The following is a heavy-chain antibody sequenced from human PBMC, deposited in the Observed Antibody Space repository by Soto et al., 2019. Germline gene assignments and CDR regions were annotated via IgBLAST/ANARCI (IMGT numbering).Heavy chain of an antibody. Sequence: QVQLVQSGAEVKKPGSSVKVSCKASGGTFSTSAISWVRQAPGQGLEWVGGIMPVFATPDYAQNFQGRVTITADESTTTAYLELTSLSADDPAVYYCARDKDRLQLGGNYYYILDVWGQGTAITVSS. CDR1: GGTFSTSA. CDR3: ARDKDRLQLGGNYYYILDV. V-gene: IGHV1-69*12. D-gene: IGHD1-1*01. CDR2: IMPVFATP. J-gene: IGHJ6*02.